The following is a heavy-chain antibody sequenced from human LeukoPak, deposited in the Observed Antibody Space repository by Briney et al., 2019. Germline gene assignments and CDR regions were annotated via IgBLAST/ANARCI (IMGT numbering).Heavy chain of an antibody. CDR1: GFTFTSYA. J-gene: IGHJ5*02. CDR2: ISGSGGST. Sequence: HPGGSLRLSCAASGFTFTSYAMSWVRQAPGKGLEWVSAISGSGGSTYYADSVKGRFTISRDNSKNTLYLQMNSLRAEDTAVYYCAKDRDSSGYYYGGSSSWFDPWGQGTLVTVSS. CDR3: AKDRDSSGYYYGGSSSWFDP. V-gene: IGHV3-23*01. D-gene: IGHD3-22*01.